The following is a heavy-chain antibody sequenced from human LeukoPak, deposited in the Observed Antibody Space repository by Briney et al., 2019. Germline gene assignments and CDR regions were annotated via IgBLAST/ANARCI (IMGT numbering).Heavy chain of an antibody. V-gene: IGHV1-46*01. Sequence: ASVKVSCKASGYTFTSYYMHWVRQAPGQGLGWMGIINPSGGSTSYARKFQGRVTMTRDMSTSTVYMELSSLRSEDTAVYYCASHDSSGYWPFDIWGQGTMVTVSS. CDR1: GYTFTSYY. D-gene: IGHD3-22*01. CDR3: ASHDSSGYWPFDI. CDR2: INPSGGST. J-gene: IGHJ3*02.